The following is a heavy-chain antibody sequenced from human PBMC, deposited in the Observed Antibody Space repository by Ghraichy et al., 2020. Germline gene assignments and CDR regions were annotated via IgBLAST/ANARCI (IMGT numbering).Heavy chain of an antibody. Sequence: SVKVSCKASGGTFSSYAISWVRQAPGQGLEWMGRIIPILGIANYAQKFQGRVTITADKSTSTAYMELSSLRSEDTAVYYCARKCGGDCYWDWFDPWGQGTLVTVSS. V-gene: IGHV1-69*04. CDR2: IIPILGIA. CDR1: GGTFSSYA. D-gene: IGHD2-21*02. J-gene: IGHJ5*02. CDR3: ARKCGGDCYWDWFDP.